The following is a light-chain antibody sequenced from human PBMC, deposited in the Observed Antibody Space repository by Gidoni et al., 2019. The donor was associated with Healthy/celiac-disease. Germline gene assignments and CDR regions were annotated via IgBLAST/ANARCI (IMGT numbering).Light chain of an antibody. CDR1: QSVSSSY. CDR3: QQYGSSPLT. J-gene: IGKJ4*01. V-gene: IGKV3-20*01. Sequence: IVLTQSPGTLSLSPGERATLSCRASQSVSSSYLAWYQQKPGQAPRLLIYGASSRATGIPDRFSGSGSRTDFTLTISRLEPEDFAVYYCQQYGSSPLTFXGXTKVXIK. CDR2: GAS.